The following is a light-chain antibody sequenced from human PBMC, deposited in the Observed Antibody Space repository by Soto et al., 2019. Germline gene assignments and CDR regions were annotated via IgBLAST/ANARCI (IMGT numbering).Light chain of an antibody. CDR3: QKYNSAPPWT. Sequence: DIQMTQSPSSLSASVGDTVTITCQASQDISHYLNWYQQKPGKALKLLIYAASTLQSGVPSRFSGSGSGTDFTLTISSLQPEDVATYYCQKYNSAPPWTFGQGTKVDIK. CDR1: QDISHY. J-gene: IGKJ1*01. CDR2: AAS. V-gene: IGKV1-27*01.